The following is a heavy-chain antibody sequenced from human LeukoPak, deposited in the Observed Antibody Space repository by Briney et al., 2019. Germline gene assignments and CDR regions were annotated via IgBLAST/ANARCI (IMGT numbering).Heavy chain of an antibody. CDR1: GGAFSGYY. D-gene: IGHD3/OR15-3a*01. Sequence: SETLSPTCAVNGGAFSGYYWSWIRQSPEQGLVWIGEVNHSGTTISNPSLESRVSMSMDLTRKRFSLELTSVTAADTAVYYCARRGEWTAWNFDYWDQGSLVTVSS. J-gene: IGHJ4*02. V-gene: IGHV4-34*01. CDR2: VNHSGTT. CDR3: ARRGEWTAWNFDY.